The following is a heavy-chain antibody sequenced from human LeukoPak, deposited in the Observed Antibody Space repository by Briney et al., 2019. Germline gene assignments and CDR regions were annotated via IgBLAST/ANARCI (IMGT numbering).Heavy chain of an antibody. D-gene: IGHD2-2*01. CDR1: GYNFNTYG. J-gene: IGHJ4*02. V-gene: IGHV1-18*01. CDR3: VRLPLGYCSSTSCLH. CDR2: ISSSTGNT. Sequence: ASVKGSCKASGYNFNTYGISWVRQAPGQGLEGMGWISSSTGNTKYAQKLQDRVTMTTDTSTSTAYLYLRNLRSDDTAVYYCVRLPLGYCSSTSCLHWGQGTLVTVSS.